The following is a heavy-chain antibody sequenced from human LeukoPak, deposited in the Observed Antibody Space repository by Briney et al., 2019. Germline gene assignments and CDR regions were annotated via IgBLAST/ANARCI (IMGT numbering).Heavy chain of an antibody. V-gene: IGHV4-59*01. CDR3: ARGGRSSSWYKGYYFDY. Sequence: SETLSLTCTVSGGSISSYYWSWIRQPPGKGLEWIGYIYYSGSANYNPSLKSRVTISVDTSKNQFSLKLSSVTAADTAVYYCARGGRSSSWYKGYYFDYWGQGTLVTVSS. D-gene: IGHD6-13*01. CDR2: IYYSGSA. CDR1: GGSISSYY. J-gene: IGHJ4*02.